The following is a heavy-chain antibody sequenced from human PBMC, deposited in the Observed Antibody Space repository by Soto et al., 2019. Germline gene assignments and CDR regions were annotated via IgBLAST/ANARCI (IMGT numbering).Heavy chain of an antibody. J-gene: IGHJ5*02. CDR2: IYYSGST. V-gene: IGHV4-61*01. CDR3: ARDSPGTAAAGNWFDP. D-gene: IGHD6-13*01. Sequence: SETLSLTCTVSGGSVSSGSYYWSWIRQPPGKGLEWIGYIYYSGSTNYNPSLKSRVTISVDTSKNQFSLKLSSVTAADTAVYYCARDSPGTAAAGNWFDPWGQGTLVTVSS. CDR1: GGSVSSGSYY.